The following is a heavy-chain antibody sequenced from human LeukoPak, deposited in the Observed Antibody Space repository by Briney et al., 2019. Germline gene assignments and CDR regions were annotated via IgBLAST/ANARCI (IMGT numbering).Heavy chain of an antibody. J-gene: IGHJ4*02. CDR2: IYYSGST. Sequence: SETLSLTCTVSGGSISSYYWSWIRQPPGKGLEWIGYIYYSGSTNYNPSLKSRVTISVDTSKNQFSLKLSSVTAADTAVYYCARSRDGSPWVDYWGQGTLVTVSS. CDR1: GGSISSYY. CDR3: ARSRDGSPWVDY. D-gene: IGHD2-2*01. V-gene: IGHV4-59*01.